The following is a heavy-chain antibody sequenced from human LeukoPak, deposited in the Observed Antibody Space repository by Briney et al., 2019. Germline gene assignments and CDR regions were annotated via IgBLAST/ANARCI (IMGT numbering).Heavy chain of an antibody. CDR1: GGSFSGYY. V-gene: IGHV4-34*01. J-gene: IGHJ1*01. Sequence: SETLSLTCAVYGGSFSGYYWSWIRQPPGKGLEWIGEINHSGSTNYNPSLKSRVTISVDTSKNQFSLKLSPVTAADTAVYYCARASYGGNLGFQHWGQGTLVTVSS. CDR2: INHSGST. D-gene: IGHD4-23*01. CDR3: ARASYGGNLGFQH.